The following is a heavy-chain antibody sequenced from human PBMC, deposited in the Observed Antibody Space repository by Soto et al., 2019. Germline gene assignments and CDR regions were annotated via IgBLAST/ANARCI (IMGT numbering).Heavy chain of an antibody. V-gene: IGHV3-30-3*01. Sequence: QVQLVESGGGVVQPGRSLRLSCAASGFTFSSYAMHWVRQAPGKGLEWVAVISYDGSNKYYADSVKGRFTISRDNSKNTLYLQMNSLRAEDTAVYYCARDYTVVEHAFDIWGQGTMVTVSS. CDR2: ISYDGSNK. J-gene: IGHJ3*02. CDR1: GFTFSSYA. D-gene: IGHD2-15*01. CDR3: ARDYTVVEHAFDI.